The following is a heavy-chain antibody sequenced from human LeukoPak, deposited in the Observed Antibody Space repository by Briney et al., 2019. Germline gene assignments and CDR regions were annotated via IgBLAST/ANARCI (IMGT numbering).Heavy chain of an antibody. CDR3: ARGGEGYGIAAAIDY. CDR1: GYTFTGYY. D-gene: IGHD6-13*01. J-gene: IGHJ4*02. V-gene: IGHV1-2*02. CDR2: INPNSGGT. Sequence: GASVKVSCKASGYTFTGYYMHWVRQAPGQGLEWMGWINPNSGGTNYAQKFQGRVTMTRDTPISTAYMELSRLRSDDTAVYYCARGGEGYGIAAAIDYWGQGILVTVSS.